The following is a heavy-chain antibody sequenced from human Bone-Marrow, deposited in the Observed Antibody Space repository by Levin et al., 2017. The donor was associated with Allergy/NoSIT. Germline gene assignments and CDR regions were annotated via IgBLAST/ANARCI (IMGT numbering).Heavy chain of an antibody. CDR2: ITLDVTDT. V-gene: IGHV3-74*01. CDR3: ARGSCSSTSCLDY. Sequence: GGSLRLSCAASGFTFSRYYMHWVRQAPGKGLVWVSRITLDVTDTFYADSVKGRLTISRDNAENTLFLQMNSLRAGDTAIYYCARGSCSSTSCLDYWGQGILVTVSS. CDR1: GFTFSRYY. D-gene: IGHD2-2*01. J-gene: IGHJ4*02.